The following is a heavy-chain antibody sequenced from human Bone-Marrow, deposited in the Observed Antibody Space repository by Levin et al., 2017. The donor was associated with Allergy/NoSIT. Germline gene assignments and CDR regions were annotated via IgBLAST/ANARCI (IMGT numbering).Heavy chain of an antibody. J-gene: IGHJ3*01. V-gene: IGHV3-30*18. CDR2: ITSDGDNT. CDR1: GFDFSRYG. Sequence: GESLKISCSATGFDFSRYGMHWVRQAPGKGLEWLTLITSDGDNTYYLDSVKGRFTISRDNSRNTLYLDTNTLTEKDTAVYYCAKDARGRAFFGDLDFWGQGTTVIVSS. CDR3: AKDARGRAFFGDLDF. D-gene: IGHD3-16*01.